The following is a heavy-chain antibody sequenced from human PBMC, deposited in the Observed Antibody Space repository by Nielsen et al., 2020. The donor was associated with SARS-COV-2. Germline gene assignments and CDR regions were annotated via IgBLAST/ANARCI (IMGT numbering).Heavy chain of an antibody. J-gene: IGHJ5*02. V-gene: IGHV4-34*01. Sequence: SETLSLTCAVYGGSFSGHYWSWVRQPPGKGLEWIGEIDHSGRTKYSPSLKSRVTMSVDTSKNQFSLRLSSVTAADSAVYYCVRWGEDGPTTSCYNCFDPWGQGTLVTVSS. CDR2: IDHSGRT. D-gene: IGHD1-14*01. CDR3: VRWGEDGPTTSCYNCFDP. CDR1: GGSFSGHY.